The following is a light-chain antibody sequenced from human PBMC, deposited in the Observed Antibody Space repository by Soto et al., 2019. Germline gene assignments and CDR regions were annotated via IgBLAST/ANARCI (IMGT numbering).Light chain of an antibody. CDR1: SSDVGGYNY. V-gene: IGLV2-14*01. J-gene: IGLJ3*02. CDR3: SSYTSSSTNWV. CDR2: DVS. Sequence: QAVVTQPASVSGSPGQSITISCTGTSSDVGGYNYVSWYQQHPGKAPKLMIYDVSNRPSGVSNRFSGSKSGNTASLTISGLQAEDEADYYCSSYTSSSTNWVFGGGTKLTVL.